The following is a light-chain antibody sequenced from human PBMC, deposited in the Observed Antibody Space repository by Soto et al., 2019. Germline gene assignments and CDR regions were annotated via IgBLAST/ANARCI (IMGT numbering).Light chain of an antibody. CDR1: SSDVGSYNL. Sequence: QSALTQPASVSGSPGQSITISCTGTSSDVGSYNLVSRYQQHPGKAPKLMIYEDIKRPSGVSTRFSGSKSGNTASLTISGLQAEDEADYYCCSYAGSSTYWVFGGGTQVTVL. CDR3: CSYAGSSTYWV. CDR2: EDI. J-gene: IGLJ3*02. V-gene: IGLV2-23*01.